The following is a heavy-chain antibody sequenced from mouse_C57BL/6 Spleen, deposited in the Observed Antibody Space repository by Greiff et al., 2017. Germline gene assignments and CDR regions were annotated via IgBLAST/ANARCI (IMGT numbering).Heavy chain of an antibody. Sequence: QVQLQQSGPELVKPGASVKISCKASGYAFSSSWMNWVKQRPGKGLEWIGRIYPGDGDTNYNGKFKGKATLTADKSSSTAYMQLSSLTSEDSAVYFCARNITTVVAAYYAMDYWGQGTSVTVSS. V-gene: IGHV1-82*01. CDR2: IYPGDGDT. CDR1: GYAFSSSW. D-gene: IGHD1-1*01. J-gene: IGHJ4*01. CDR3: ARNITTVVAAYYAMDY.